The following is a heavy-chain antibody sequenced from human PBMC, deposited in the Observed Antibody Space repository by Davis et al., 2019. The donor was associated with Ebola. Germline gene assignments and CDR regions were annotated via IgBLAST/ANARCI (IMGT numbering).Heavy chain of an antibody. D-gene: IGHD5-24*01. CDR1: GGERSSDY. CDR2: ISKNGST. J-gene: IGHJ6*02. Sequence: MPSETLSLTCTVAGGERSSDYWSWARQPPGKGLEWIGYISKNGSTIYHASLKSRFTISAVTSKNQLSLKLRSVTAADTAVYYCARAKGYSYDYGMDVWGQGTTVTVSS. V-gene: IGHV4-59*01. CDR3: ARAKGYSYDYGMDV.